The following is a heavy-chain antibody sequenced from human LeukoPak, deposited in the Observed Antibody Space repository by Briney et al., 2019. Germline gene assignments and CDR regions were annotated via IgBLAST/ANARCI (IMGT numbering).Heavy chain of an antibody. CDR3: ARDQPGRDNWFDP. CDR1: GFTFSSIW. J-gene: IGHJ5*02. Sequence: GGSLRLSCAAPGFTFSSIWMNWVRQAPGKGLVWVSRINSDGSSTNYADSVKGRFAVSRDNAKNSVYLQMNSLRDDDTAVYYCARDQPGRDNWFDPWGQGTLVTVSS. CDR2: INSDGSST. V-gene: IGHV3-74*01.